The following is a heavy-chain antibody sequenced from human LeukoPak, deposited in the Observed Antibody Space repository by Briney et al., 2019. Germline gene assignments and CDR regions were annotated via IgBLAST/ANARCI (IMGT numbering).Heavy chain of an antibody. D-gene: IGHD6-6*01. J-gene: IGHJ4*02. CDR2: IYYSGST. CDR3: ARALSIAAPPGGY. Sequence: SQTLSLTCTVSGGSISSGGYYWSWIRQHRGSGLEWIGYIYYSGSTYYNPSLKSRVTISVDTSKNQFSLKLSSVTAADTAVYYCARALSIAAPPGGYWGQGTLVTVSS. CDR1: GGSISSGGYY. V-gene: IGHV4-31*03.